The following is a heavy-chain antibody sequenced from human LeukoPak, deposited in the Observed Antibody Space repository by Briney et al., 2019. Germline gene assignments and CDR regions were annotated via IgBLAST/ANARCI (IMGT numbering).Heavy chain of an antibody. CDR2: INSDGSST. V-gene: IGHV3-74*01. CDR1: GFTFSSYW. D-gene: IGHD5-24*01. CDR3: ARGKRDGYNSVAFDI. J-gene: IGHJ3*02. Sequence: GGSLRLSCEASGFTFSSYWMHWVRQAPGKGLVWVSRINSDGSSTSYADSVKGRFTISRDNAKSTLYLQMNSLRAEDTAVYYCARGKRDGYNSVAFDIWGQGTMVTVSS.